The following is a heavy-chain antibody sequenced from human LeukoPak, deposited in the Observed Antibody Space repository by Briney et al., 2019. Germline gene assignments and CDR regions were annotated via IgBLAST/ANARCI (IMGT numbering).Heavy chain of an antibody. Sequence: GGSLRLSCAASGFTVSSNYMSWVRQAPGKGLEWVSVIYSGGSTYYADSVKGRFTISRDNSKNTLYLQMNSLRAEDTAVYYCARGGPGDSSGYYYFDYWGQGTLVTVSS. D-gene: IGHD3-22*01. CDR1: GFTVSSNY. CDR3: ARGGPGDSSGYYYFDY. CDR2: IYSGGST. V-gene: IGHV3-53*05. J-gene: IGHJ4*02.